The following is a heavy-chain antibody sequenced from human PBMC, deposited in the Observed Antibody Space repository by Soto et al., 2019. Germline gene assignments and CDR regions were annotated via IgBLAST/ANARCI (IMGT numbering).Heavy chain of an antibody. CDR2: INGSGGST. D-gene: IGHD1-26*01. CDR3: AKGRYSGTYYSGY. V-gene: IGHV3-23*01. Sequence: GGSLRLSCAASGFTFSSHAMNWVRQAPGKGLEWVSAINGSGGSTYYADSVKGRFTISRDKSQNILYLQMSRLRAEDTAVYYCAKGRYSGTYYSGYWGQGTLVTASS. CDR1: GFTFSSHA. J-gene: IGHJ4*02.